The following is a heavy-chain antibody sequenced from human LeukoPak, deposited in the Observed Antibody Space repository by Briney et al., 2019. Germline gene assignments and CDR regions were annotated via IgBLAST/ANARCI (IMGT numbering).Heavy chain of an antibody. CDR1: GGSISSGGYY. CDR3: ARMARGSIVVVPAAITNNWFDP. V-gene: IGHV4-31*03. Sequence: SETLSPTCTVSGGSISSGGYYWSWIRQHPGKGLEWIGYIYYSGSTYYNPSLKSRVTISVDTSKNQFSLKLSSVTAADTAVYYCARMARGSIVVVPAAITNNWFDPWGQGTLVTVSS. CDR2: IYYSGST. J-gene: IGHJ5*02. D-gene: IGHD2-2*01.